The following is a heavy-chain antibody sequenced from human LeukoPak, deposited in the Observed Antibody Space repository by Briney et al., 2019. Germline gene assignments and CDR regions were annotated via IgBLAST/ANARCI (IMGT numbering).Heavy chain of an antibody. V-gene: IGHV4-39*07. CDR3: ARVDSSLLYYYYMDV. Sequence: PSETLSLTCTVSGGSISSSSYYWGWIRQPPGKGLEWIGSIYYSGSTYYNPSLKSRVTISVDTSKNQFSLKLSSVTAADTAVYYCARVDSSLLYYYYMDVWGKGTTVTVSS. CDR1: GGSISSSSYY. CDR2: IYYSGST. J-gene: IGHJ6*03. D-gene: IGHD3-22*01.